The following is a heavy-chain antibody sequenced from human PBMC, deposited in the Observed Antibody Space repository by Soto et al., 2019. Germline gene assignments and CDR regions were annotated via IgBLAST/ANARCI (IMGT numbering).Heavy chain of an antibody. J-gene: IGHJ5*02. CDR1: GFTFSSYG. D-gene: IGHD2-2*01. CDR2: ISYDGSNK. V-gene: IGHV3-30*18. CDR3: ANFGRSANNWFDP. Sequence: QVQLVESGGGVVQPGRSLRLSCAASGFTFSSYGMHWVRQAPGKGLGWVAVISYDGSNKYYADSVKGRFTISRDNSKNTLYLQMNSLRAEDTAVYYCANFGRSANNWFDPWGQGTLVTVSS.